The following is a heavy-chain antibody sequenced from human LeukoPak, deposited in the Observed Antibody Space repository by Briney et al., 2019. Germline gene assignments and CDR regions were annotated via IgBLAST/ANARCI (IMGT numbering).Heavy chain of an antibody. CDR1: GFTFSDYN. V-gene: IGHV3-11*04. D-gene: IGHD3-10*02. CDR3: AELGITMIGGV. J-gene: IGHJ6*04. CDR2: LSRSGSTK. Sequence: GGSLRLYCAASGFTFSDYNMRWLRQAPGKGLEWVSSLSRSGSTKYYAESVKGRFTISRDNAKNSLYLQMNSLRAEDTAVYYCAELGITMIGGVWGKGTTVTISS.